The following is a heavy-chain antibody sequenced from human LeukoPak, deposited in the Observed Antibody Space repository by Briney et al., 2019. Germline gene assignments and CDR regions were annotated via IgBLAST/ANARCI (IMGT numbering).Heavy chain of an antibody. Sequence: ASVKVSCRASGYTFNSYDIHWVRQATGQGLEWMGWMNPNSGVTDFAPKFQGRLTMTRNTSISTAYMDLSSLTSEDTAVYYCARVDTLGISLLLDCWGQGTLVTVSS. CDR3: ARVDTLGISLLLDC. CDR2: MNPNSGVT. CDR1: GYTFNSYD. J-gene: IGHJ4*02. V-gene: IGHV1-8*01. D-gene: IGHD5-12*01.